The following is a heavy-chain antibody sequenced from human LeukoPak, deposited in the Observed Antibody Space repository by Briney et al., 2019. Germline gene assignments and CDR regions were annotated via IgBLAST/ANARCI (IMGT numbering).Heavy chain of an antibody. CDR2: IRYDGSNG. V-gene: IGHV3-30*02. CDR3: AREMGILNY. J-gene: IGHJ4*02. D-gene: IGHD1-26*01. Sequence: PGGSLRLSCAASGFTFSTYGMHWVRQAPGKGPEWVAFIRYDGSNGYYADAVKGRFTISKDNSNNTLYLQMNSLRSEDTAMYYCAREMGILNYWGQGTLVTVSS. CDR1: GFTFSTYG.